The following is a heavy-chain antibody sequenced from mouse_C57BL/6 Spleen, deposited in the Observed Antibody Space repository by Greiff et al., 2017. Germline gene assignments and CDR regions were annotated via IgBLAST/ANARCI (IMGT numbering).Heavy chain of an antibody. J-gene: IGHJ1*03. CDR3: ARSSGYYGSSYWYFDV. D-gene: IGHD1-1*01. CDR2: ISYSGST. CDR1: GYSITSDY. Sequence: EVKLVESGPGLAKPSQTLSLTCSVTGYSITSDYWNWIRKFPGNKLEYMGYISYSGSTYYNPSLKSRISITRDTSKNQYYLQLNSVTTEDTATYYCARSSGYYGSSYWYFDVWGTGTTVTVSS. V-gene: IGHV3-8*01.